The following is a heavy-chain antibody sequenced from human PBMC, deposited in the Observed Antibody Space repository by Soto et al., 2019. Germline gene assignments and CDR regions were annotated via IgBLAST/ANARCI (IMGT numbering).Heavy chain of an antibody. V-gene: IGHV4-31*03. D-gene: IGHD3-16*01. CDR3: ARDRLAFKSFGSGMDV. Sequence: QVQLQESGPGLVKPSQTLSLTCSVSGGAINNRDYYWSWIRQHPGKGLEWIGNIFYSGSTDYNPSIKGRLTISIDTSKNEFSLKLTSVTAADTAVYYCARDRLAFKSFGSGMDVWGQGTTVTVSS. J-gene: IGHJ6*02. CDR2: IFYSGST. CDR1: GGAINNRDYY.